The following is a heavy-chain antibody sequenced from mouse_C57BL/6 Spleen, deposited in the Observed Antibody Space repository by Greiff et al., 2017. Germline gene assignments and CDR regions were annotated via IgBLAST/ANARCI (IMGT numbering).Heavy chain of an antibody. D-gene: IGHD1-1*01. V-gene: IGHV5-4*01. CDR3: ARDPYGSSSPFDY. CDR1: GFTFSSYA. Sequence: EVHLVESGGGLVKPGGSLKLSCAASGFTFSSYAMSWVHQTPEKRLEWVATISDGGSYTYYPDNVKGRFTISRDNAKNNLYLQMSHLKSEDTAMYYCARDPYGSSSPFDYWGQGTTLTVSS. CDR2: ISDGGSYT. J-gene: IGHJ2*01.